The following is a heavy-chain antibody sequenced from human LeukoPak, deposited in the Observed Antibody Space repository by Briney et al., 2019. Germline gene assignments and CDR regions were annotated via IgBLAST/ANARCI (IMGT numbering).Heavy chain of an antibody. D-gene: IGHD2-15*01. Sequence: PSETLSLTCAVYGGSFSGYYWSWIRQPPGKGLEWIGEINHSGSTNYNPSLKSRVTISVDTSKNQFSLKLSSVTAADTAVYYCARGYCSGGSCHLRHWFDPWGQGTLVTVSS. CDR3: ARGYCSGGSCHLRHWFDP. CDR1: GGSFSGYY. J-gene: IGHJ5*02. CDR2: INHSGST. V-gene: IGHV4-34*01.